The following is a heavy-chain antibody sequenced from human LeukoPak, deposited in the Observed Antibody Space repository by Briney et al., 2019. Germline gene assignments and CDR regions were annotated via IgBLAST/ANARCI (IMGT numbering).Heavy chain of an antibody. V-gene: IGHV3-7*01. CDR2: IKQDGSEK. Sequence: GGSLRLSCAASGFTFSSYWMSWVRQAPGKGLEWVANIKQDGSEKYYVDSVKGRFTISRDNAKNSLYLQMNSLRAEDTAVYYCARAPPTESLTYYFDYWGQGTLVTVSS. CDR1: GFTFSSYW. CDR3: ARAPPTESLTYYFDY. J-gene: IGHJ4*02. D-gene: IGHD2-21*02.